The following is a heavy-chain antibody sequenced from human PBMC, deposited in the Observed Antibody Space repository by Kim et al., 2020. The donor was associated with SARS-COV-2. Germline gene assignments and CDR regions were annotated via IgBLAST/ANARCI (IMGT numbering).Heavy chain of an antibody. D-gene: IGHD1-1*01. J-gene: IGHJ4*02. CDR3: AKDRMYGTTLGPFDY. CDR2: ISGSGGST. CDR1: GFTFSSYA. V-gene: IGHV3-23*01. Sequence: GGSLRLSCAASGFTFSSYAMSWVRQAPGKGLEWVSAISGSGGSTYYADSVKGRFTISRDNSKNTLYLQMNSLRAEDTAVYYCAKDRMYGTTLGPFDYWGQGALVTVSS.